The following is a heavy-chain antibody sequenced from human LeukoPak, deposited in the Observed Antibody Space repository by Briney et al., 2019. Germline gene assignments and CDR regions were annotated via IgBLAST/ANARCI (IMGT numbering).Heavy chain of an antibody. CDR3: AKDFFGSGRYSPFDP. Sequence: ASVKVSCKASGYTFTDYSIHWVRQAPGQGLERMGWISPDSGDTNSAQKFQGRVTVTGDTSINTAYMELSRLRSDDTAIYYCAKDFFGSGRYSPFDPWGQGTLITVSS. D-gene: IGHD3-10*01. CDR2: ISPDSGDT. J-gene: IGHJ5*02. CDR1: GYTFTDYS. V-gene: IGHV1-2*02.